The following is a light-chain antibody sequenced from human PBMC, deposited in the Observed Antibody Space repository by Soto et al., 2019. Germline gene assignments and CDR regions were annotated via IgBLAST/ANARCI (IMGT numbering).Light chain of an antibody. Sequence: EIVLTQSPGTLSLSPGERATLSCRASQSVSSSYLAWYQQKPGQAPRLLIYGASSRATGIPDRFSGSGSETDCARTTSRLEPEDFPVYYCQQYGSSLFTFGPGTKVHIK. CDR1: QSVSSSY. J-gene: IGKJ3*01. V-gene: IGKV3-20*01. CDR3: QQYGSSLFT. CDR2: GAS.